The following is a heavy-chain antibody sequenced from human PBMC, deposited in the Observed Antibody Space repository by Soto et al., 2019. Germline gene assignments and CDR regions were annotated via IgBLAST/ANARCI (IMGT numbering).Heavy chain of an antibody. V-gene: IGHV4-31*03. J-gene: IGHJ5*02. CDR2: IYYSGST. CDR3: ARAPGEGYCSGGSCYWQMDWFDP. D-gene: IGHD2-15*01. Sequence: SETLSLTCTVSDGSISSGGYYWSWIRQHPGKGLEWIGYIYYSGSTYYNPSLKSRVTISVDTSKNQFSLKLSSVTAADTAVYYCARAPGEGYCSGGSCYWQMDWFDPWGQGTLVTVSS. CDR1: DGSISSGGYY.